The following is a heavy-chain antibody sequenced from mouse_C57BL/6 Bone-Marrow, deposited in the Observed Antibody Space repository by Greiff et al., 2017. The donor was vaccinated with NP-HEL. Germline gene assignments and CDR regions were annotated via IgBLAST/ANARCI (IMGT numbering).Heavy chain of an antibody. CDR2: IDPENGDT. Sequence: EVQLQQSGAELVRPGASVKLSCTASGFNIKDDYMHWVKQRPEQGLEWIGWIDPENGDTEYASKFQGKATLTADTSSNTAYLQLSSLTSEDTAVYYCTSGGGICYGYDEGYVDVWGTGTTVTVSS. V-gene: IGHV14-4*01. D-gene: IGHD2-2*01. CDR1: GFNIKDDY. J-gene: IGHJ1*03. CDR3: TSGGGICYGYDEGYVDV.